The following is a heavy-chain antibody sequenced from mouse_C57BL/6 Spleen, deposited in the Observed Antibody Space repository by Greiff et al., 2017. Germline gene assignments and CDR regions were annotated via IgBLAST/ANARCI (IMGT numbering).Heavy chain of an antibody. J-gene: IGHJ4*01. Sequence: EVQVVESGGGLVKPGGSLKLSCAASGFTFSDYGMHWVRQAPEKGLEWVAYISSGSSTIYYADTVKGRFTISRDNAKNTLFLQMTSLRSEDTAMYYCARHPTNYAMDYWGQGTSVTVSS. CDR3: ARHPTNYAMDY. CDR2: ISSGSSTI. V-gene: IGHV5-17*01. D-gene: IGHD2-10*01. CDR1: GFTFSDYG.